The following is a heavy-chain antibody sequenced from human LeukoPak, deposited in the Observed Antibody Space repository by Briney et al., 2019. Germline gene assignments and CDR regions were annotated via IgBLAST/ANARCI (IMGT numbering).Heavy chain of an antibody. CDR3: ARGDFWFDP. Sequence: SETLSLTCTVSGGSISSSNFYWGWIRQPPGKGLEWIGSIYYSGSTYYNPSLKSRVTISVDTSKNQFSLKLSSVTAADTAVYYCARGDFWFDPWGQGTLVTVSS. J-gene: IGHJ5*02. CDR1: GGSISSSNFY. V-gene: IGHV4-39*07. CDR2: IYYSGST. D-gene: IGHD3-3*01.